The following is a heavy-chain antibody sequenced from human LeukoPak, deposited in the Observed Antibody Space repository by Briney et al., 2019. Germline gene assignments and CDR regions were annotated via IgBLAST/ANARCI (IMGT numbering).Heavy chain of an antibody. CDR1: GFTFSSYA. Sequence: PGGSLRLSCAASGFTFSSYAMHWVRQAPGKGLEWVAFIRYDGSNKYYADSVKGRFTIPRDNSKNTLYLQMNSLRAEDTAVYYCAKSRQQTTGTNYYMDVWGKGTTVTVSS. CDR3: AKSRQQTTGTNYYMDV. V-gene: IGHV3-30*02. J-gene: IGHJ6*03. CDR2: IRYDGSNK. D-gene: IGHD1-1*01.